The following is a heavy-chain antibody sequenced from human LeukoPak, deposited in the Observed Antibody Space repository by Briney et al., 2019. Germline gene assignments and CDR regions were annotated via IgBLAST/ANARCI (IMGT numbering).Heavy chain of an antibody. CDR1: GFTFSSYG. CDR2: IRYDGSNK. CDR3: AKDRAAAAIPNIDY. D-gene: IGHD6-13*01. V-gene: IGHV3-30*02. J-gene: IGHJ4*02. Sequence: GGSLRLSCAASGFTFSSYGMHWVRQAPGKGLEWVAFIRYDGSNKYYADSVKGRFTISRDNSKNTLYLQMNSLRAEDTAVYYCAKDRAAAAIPNIDYWGQGTLVTVSS.